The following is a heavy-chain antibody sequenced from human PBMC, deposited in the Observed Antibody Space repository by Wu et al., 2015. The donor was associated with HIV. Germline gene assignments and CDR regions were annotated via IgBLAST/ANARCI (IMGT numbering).Heavy chain of an antibody. CDR2: ISPYDGDT. CDR3: LRELGVDEWLGVY. CDR1: GYRFTSYG. J-gene: IGHJ4*02. Sequence: QVQLVQSGPQMKKPGASVKVSCKTSGYRFTSYGFSWLRQAPGQGLEWMGWISPYDGDTNYAQKFQDRLIMTTDSSTNTAYMELRSLRSDDTAVYYCLRELGVDEWLGVYWGPGNSGRRLL. D-gene: IGHD3-10*01. V-gene: IGHV1-18*01.